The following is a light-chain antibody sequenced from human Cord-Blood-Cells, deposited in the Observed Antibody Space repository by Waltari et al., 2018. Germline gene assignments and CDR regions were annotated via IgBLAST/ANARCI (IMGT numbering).Light chain of an antibody. V-gene: IGLV3-10*01. CDR3: YSTDSSGNHRV. Sequence: SYELTQPPSVSVSPGQTARITCSGDALPKKYAYWYQQKSGQAPVLVIYEDSKRPSGIPERFSGSNSGTMATLTISGAQVEDKADYYCYSTDSSGNHRVFGGGTKLTVL. CDR1: ALPKKY. CDR2: EDS. J-gene: IGLJ3*02.